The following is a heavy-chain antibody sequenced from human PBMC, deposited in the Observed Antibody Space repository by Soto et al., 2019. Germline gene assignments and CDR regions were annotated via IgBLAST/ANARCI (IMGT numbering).Heavy chain of an antibody. CDR3: ARVKGSGYHNWFDP. V-gene: IGHV1-18*01. CDR1: GYTFTSYG. J-gene: IGHJ5*02. D-gene: IGHD3-22*01. CDR2: VSAYNGNT. Sequence: ASVKVSCKASGYTFTSYGISWVRQAPGQGLEWMGWVSAYNGNTNYAQKLQGRVTMTTDTSTSTAYMELRSLRSDDTAVYYCARVKGSGYHNWFDPWGQGTLVTVSS.